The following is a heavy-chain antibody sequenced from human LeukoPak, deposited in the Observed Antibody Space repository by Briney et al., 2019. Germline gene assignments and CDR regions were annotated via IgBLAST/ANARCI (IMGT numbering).Heavy chain of an antibody. CDR1: GFSFSTYA. Sequence: GGSLRLSCAASGFSFSTYAMTWVRQAPGKGLEWVSAFSATDGSTQYAESVKGRFTISKDSTTNTLFLQINSLRAEDTAVYYCARCQIAAAGTGAFDVWGQGTMVTVTS. J-gene: IGHJ3*01. D-gene: IGHD6-13*01. CDR3: ARCQIAAAGTGAFDV. CDR2: FSATDGST. V-gene: IGHV3-23*01.